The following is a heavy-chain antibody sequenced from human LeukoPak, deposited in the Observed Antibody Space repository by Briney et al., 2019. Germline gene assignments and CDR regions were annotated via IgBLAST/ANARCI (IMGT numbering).Heavy chain of an antibody. V-gene: IGHV1-2*02. Sequence: ASVKVSCKASGYSFTDYYIHWVRQAPGQGLEWMGCIHPNSGDTHYAQTFQGRVTLTRDTSITTGYMELFRLTSGDTAFYYCAAIVAARATEFDFWGQGTLVTVSS. J-gene: IGHJ4*02. CDR2: IHPNSGDT. CDR3: AAIVAARATEFDF. CDR1: GYSFTDYY. D-gene: IGHD1-26*01.